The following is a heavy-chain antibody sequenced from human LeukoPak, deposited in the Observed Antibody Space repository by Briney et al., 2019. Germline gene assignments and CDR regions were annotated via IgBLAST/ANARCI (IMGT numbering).Heavy chain of an antibody. CDR3: ATGIAVAGIFSGY. CDR2: IYYIGST. V-gene: IGHV4-39*01. CDR1: GGSISSSSYY. Sequence: SETLSLTCTVSGGSISSSSYYWGWIRQPPGKGLEWIGSIYYIGSTYYNPSLKSRVTVSVDTSKNQFSLKLSSVTAADTAVYYCATGIAVAGIFSGYWGQGTLVTVSS. D-gene: IGHD6-19*01. J-gene: IGHJ4*02.